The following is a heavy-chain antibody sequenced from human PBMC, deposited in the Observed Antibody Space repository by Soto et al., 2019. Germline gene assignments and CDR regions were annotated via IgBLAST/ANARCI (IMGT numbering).Heavy chain of an antibody. CDR2: VFTGGSS. CDR1: GGPVTSDTYF. D-gene: IGHD3-10*01. Sequence: QLQLQESGPGLVTPSETLSLTCNVSGGPVTSDTYFWGWIRQPPGKGLEWIGSVFTGGSSHYNPSLRSRLTVSVDTSKTQFSLRLTSVTAADTAVYYCARLPPYRSGLFVSWGQGTLVTVSS. J-gene: IGHJ4*02. V-gene: IGHV4-39*01. CDR3: ARLPPYRSGLFVS.